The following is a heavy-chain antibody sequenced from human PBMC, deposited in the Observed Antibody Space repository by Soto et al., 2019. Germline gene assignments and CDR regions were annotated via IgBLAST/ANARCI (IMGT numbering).Heavy chain of an antibody. V-gene: IGHV4-59*01. Sequence: SETLSLTCTVSGGSISSYYWSWIRQPPGKGLEWIGYIYYSGSTNYNPSLKSRVTISVDTSKNQFSLKLSSVTAADTAVYYCARGLVIPYYYYGMDVWGQGTTVTVSS. CDR1: GGSISSYY. D-gene: IGHD3-16*02. CDR2: IYYSGST. J-gene: IGHJ6*02. CDR3: ARGLVIPYYYYGMDV.